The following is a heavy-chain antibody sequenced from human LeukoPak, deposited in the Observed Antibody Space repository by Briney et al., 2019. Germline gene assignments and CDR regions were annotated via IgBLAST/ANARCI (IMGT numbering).Heavy chain of an antibody. CDR3: ANRISGSSS. V-gene: IGHV3-23*01. Sequence: GGSLRLSCAASGFTFSSYAMSWVRQAPHKGLEWVSGISGSGSTTSYADSVKGRFTISRDNSKNTVFLQMNSLRAEDTGVYYCANRISGSSSWGQGTLVTVSS. CDR1: GFTFSSYA. D-gene: IGHD1-26*01. J-gene: IGHJ5*02. CDR2: ISGSGSTT.